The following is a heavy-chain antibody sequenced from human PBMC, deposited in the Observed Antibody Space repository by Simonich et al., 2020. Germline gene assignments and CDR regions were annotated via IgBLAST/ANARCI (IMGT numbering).Heavy chain of an antibody. D-gene: IGHD1-1*01. V-gene: IGHV4-34*01. J-gene: IGHJ3*02. Sequence: QVQLQQWGAGLLKPSETLSLTCAVYGGSFRGYYWGWTRQPPGEGLEWMGEINHSGSTNNNPSPKSRVTRSVDTSKNQFSLKLSSVTAADTAVYYCARGKGWKNAFDIWGQGTMVTVSS. CDR3: ARGKGWKNAFDI. CDR2: INHSGST. CDR1: GGSFRGYY.